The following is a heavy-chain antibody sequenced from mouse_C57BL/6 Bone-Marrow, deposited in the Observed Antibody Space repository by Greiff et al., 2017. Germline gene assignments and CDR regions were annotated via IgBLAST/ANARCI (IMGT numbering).Heavy chain of an antibody. CDR3: TRSYYCGSRWYFDV. Sequence: QVQLQQSGAELVRPGASVTLSCKASGYTFTDYEMHWVKQTPVHGLEWIGAINPEAGGTAYNQKFKGKAILTADKSSSTAYMELRILTSEDSAVYCSTRSYYCGSRWYFDVWGTGTTVTVSS. CDR1: GYTFTDYE. CDR2: INPEAGGT. V-gene: IGHV1-15*01. J-gene: IGHJ1*03. D-gene: IGHD1-1*01.